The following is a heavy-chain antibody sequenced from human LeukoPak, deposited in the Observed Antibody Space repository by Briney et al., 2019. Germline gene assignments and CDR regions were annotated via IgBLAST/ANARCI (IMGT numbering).Heavy chain of an antibody. Sequence: PGGSLRLSCAASGFTFSSYAMSWVRQAPGKGLEWVSAISGSGGSTYYADSVKGRFTTSRHNSKNKLYLQMNSLRAEDTAVYYCAKITPRYYYDSFDYWGQGTLVTVSS. CDR2: ISGSGGST. V-gene: IGHV3-23*01. CDR1: GFTFSSYA. D-gene: IGHD3-22*01. CDR3: AKITPRYYYDSFDY. J-gene: IGHJ4*02.